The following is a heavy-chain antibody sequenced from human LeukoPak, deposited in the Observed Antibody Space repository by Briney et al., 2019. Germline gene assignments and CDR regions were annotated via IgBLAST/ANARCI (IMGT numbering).Heavy chain of an antibody. CDR3: ARSIAVAGGLDY. CDR2: ISSSSSYI. CDR1: GFTFSSYS. V-gene: IGHV3-21*01. J-gene: IGHJ4*02. D-gene: IGHD6-19*01. Sequence: GGSLRLSCAASGFTFSSYSKNWVRQAPGKGLEWVSSISSSSSYIYYADSVKGRFTISRDNAKNSLYLQMNSLRAEDTAVYYCARSIAVAGGLDYWGQGTLVTVSS.